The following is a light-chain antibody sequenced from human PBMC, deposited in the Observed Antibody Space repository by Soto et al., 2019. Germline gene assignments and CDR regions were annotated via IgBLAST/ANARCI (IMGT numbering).Light chain of an antibody. CDR3: QQSYSTPMLT. J-gene: IGKJ4*01. Sequence: DIQMTQSPSSLSASVGDRVTITCRASQSISSYLNWYQQKPGKAPKLLIYAASSLQSGVPSRFRGGVSGTDLTLNISSLQPEDFATYYCQQSYSTPMLTFGGGTKVEIK. CDR2: AAS. CDR1: QSISSY. V-gene: IGKV1-39*01.